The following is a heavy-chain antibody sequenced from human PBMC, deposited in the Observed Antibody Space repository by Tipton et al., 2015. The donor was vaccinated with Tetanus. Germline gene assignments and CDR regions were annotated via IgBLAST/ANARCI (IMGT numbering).Heavy chain of an antibody. J-gene: IGHJ6*02. V-gene: IGHV1-46*01. CDR1: GYTFTSYY. Sequence: QLVQSGAEVKKPGASVKVSCKASGYTFTSYYMRWVRQAPGQGLEWMGKINPSGGSTSYAQKFQGRVTMTRDTSTSTVYMELSSLRSEDTAVYYCARDLRVVVAATPVSYYYGMDVWGQGTPVTVSS. CDR3: ARDLRVVVAATPVSYYYGMDV. D-gene: IGHD2-15*01. CDR2: INPSGGST.